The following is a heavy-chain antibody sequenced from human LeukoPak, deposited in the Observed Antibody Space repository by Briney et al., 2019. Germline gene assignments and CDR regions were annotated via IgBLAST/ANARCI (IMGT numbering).Heavy chain of an antibody. CDR3: ARALRRGYSSSSESDY. V-gene: IGHV3-11*01. D-gene: IGHD6-6*01. CDR1: GFTFSDYY. J-gene: IGHJ4*02. Sequence: GGSLRLSRAASGFTFSDYYMSWIRQAPGKGLEWVSYISSSGSTIYYADSVKGRFTISRDNAKNSLYLQMNSLRAEDTAVYYCARALRRGYSSSSESDYWGQGTLVTVSS. CDR2: ISSSGSTI.